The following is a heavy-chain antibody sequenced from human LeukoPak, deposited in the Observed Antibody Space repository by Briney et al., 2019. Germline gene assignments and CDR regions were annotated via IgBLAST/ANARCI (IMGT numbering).Heavy chain of an antibody. V-gene: IGHV3-48*01. Sequence: QTGGSLRLSCAASGFTFSSYSMNWVRQAPGKGLEWVSYISSSSSTIYYADSVKGRFTISRDNAKNSLYLQMNSLRAEDTAVYYCARGTERRSLFSSGPMDWGQGTLVTVSS. CDR1: GFTFSSYS. CDR2: ISSSSSTI. CDR3: ARGTERRSLFSSGPMD. D-gene: IGHD1-1*01. J-gene: IGHJ4*02.